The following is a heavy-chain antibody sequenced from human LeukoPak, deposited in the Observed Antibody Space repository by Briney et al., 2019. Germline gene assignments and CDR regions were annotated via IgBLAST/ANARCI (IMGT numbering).Heavy chain of an antibody. D-gene: IGHD3-3*01. Sequence: PSQTLSLTCTVSGGSISSGSYYWSWIRQPAGKGLEWIGRIYTSGSTNYNPSLKSRATISVDTSKNQFSLELSSVTAADTAVYYCARGPYYDFWSGYYLGYYYYYMDVWGKGTTVTVSS. V-gene: IGHV4-61*02. J-gene: IGHJ6*03. CDR1: GGSISSGSYY. CDR3: ARGPYYDFWSGYYLGYYYYYMDV. CDR2: IYTSGST.